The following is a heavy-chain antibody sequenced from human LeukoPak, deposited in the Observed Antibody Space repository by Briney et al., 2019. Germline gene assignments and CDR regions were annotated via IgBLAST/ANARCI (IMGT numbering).Heavy chain of an antibody. CDR1: GFTFSSYG. D-gene: IGHD2-2*02. CDR2: ISSSSSYI. J-gene: IGHJ4*02. Sequence: GGSLRLSCAASGFTFSSYGMHWVRQAPGKGLEWVSSISSSSSYIYYADSVKGRFTISRDNAKNSLYLQMNSLRAEDTAVYYCARAYCSSTSCYTFIFDYWGQGTLVTVSS. CDR3: ARAYCSSTSCYTFIFDY. V-gene: IGHV3-21*01.